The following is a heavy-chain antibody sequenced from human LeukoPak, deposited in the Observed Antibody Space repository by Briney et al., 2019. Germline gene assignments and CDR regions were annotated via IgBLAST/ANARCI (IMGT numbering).Heavy chain of an antibody. CDR2: INHSGST. V-gene: IGHV4-4*02. CDR3: ARGGSSSWYANYYYYYYMDV. J-gene: IGHJ6*03. CDR1: GGSISSSNW. Sequence: PSETLSLTCAVSGGSISSSNWWSWVRQPPGKGLEWIGEINHSGSTNYNPSLKSRVTISVDTSKNQFSLKLSSVPAADTAVYYCARGGSSSWYANYYYYYYMDVWGKGTTVTVSS. D-gene: IGHD6-13*01.